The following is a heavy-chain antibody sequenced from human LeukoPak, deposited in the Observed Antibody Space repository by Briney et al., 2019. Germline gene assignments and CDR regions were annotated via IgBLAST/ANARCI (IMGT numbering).Heavy chain of an antibody. CDR2: INPSGGST. CDR1: GYTFTSYY. J-gene: IGHJ6*02. V-gene: IGHV1-46*01. Sequence: ASVNVSFTASGYTFTSYYMHWVRQAPGQGLEWMGIINPSGGSTSYAQKFQGRVTMTRDTSTSTVYMELSSLRSEDTAVYYCARGGPILNPMDVWGQGTTVTVSS. CDR3: ARGGPILNPMDV.